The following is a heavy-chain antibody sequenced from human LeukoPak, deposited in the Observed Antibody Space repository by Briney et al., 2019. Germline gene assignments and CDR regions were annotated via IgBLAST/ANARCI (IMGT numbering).Heavy chain of an antibody. J-gene: IGHJ4*02. D-gene: IGHD3-10*01. CDR1: GFTFSSYG. V-gene: IGHV3-30*18. Sequence: PGRSLRLSCAASGFTFSSYGMHWVRQAPGKGLEWVAVISYDGSNKYYADSVKGRFTISRDNSKNTLYLQMNSLRAEDTAVYYCAKAENYYGSGSYLDYWGQGTLVTVSS. CDR3: AKAENYYGSGSYLDY. CDR2: ISYDGSNK.